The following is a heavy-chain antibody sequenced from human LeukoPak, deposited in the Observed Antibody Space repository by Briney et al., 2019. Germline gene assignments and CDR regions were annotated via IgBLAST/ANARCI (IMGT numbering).Heavy chain of an antibody. CDR2: IESDGSIQ. J-gene: IGHJ4*02. Sequence: GGSLRLSCTASGFTFSSFWMAWVRQAPGKGLEWVGNIESDGSIQFYGDSVKGRFTISRDNAKNSLYLQMNNLRAEDTALYYCATSYDSSGCDWGQGTLVTVSS. CDR1: GFTFSSFW. V-gene: IGHV3-7*01. D-gene: IGHD3-22*01. CDR3: ATSYDSSGCD.